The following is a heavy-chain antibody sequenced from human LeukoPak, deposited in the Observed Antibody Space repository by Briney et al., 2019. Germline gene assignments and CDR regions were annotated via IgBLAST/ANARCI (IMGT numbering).Heavy chain of an antibody. CDR3: AGGAYDFWSGYYTRVDY. D-gene: IGHD3-3*01. J-gene: IGHJ4*02. Sequence: SETLSLTCAVYGGSFSGYYWSWIRQPPGKGLEWIGEINHSGSTNYNPSLKSRVTISVDTSKNQFSLKLSSVTAAATAVYYCAGGAYDFWSGYYTRVDYWGQGTLVTVSS. V-gene: IGHV4-34*01. CDR1: GGSFSGYY. CDR2: INHSGST.